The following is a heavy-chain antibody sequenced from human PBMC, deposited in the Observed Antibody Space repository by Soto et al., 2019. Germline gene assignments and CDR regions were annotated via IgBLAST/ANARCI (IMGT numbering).Heavy chain of an antibody. CDR1: GDSVSSNSAA. D-gene: IGHD7-27*01. V-gene: IGHV6-1*01. J-gene: IGHJ4*02. Sequence: SQTLSLTCAISGDSVSSNSAAWNWIRQSPSRGLEWLGRTYYRSKWYTDYAISVKSRMSINPDTAKNQFSLQVNSVTPEDTAIYYCARDAQPHNWGSFDYWGQGTLVTVSS. CDR2: TYYRSKWYT. CDR3: ARDAQPHNWGSFDY.